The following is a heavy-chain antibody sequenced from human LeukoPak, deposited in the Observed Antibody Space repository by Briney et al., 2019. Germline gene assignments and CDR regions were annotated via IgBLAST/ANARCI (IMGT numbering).Heavy chain of an antibody. D-gene: IGHD3-22*01. CDR2: INHSGST. Sequence: SETLSLTCTVSGGSISSGGYYWSWIRQPPGQGLEWIGSINHSGSTYYNPSLKSRVTMSLDRSKNQFSQKLSSVTAADTAVYYCARARGSGYDFDYWGQGTLVTVSS. CDR3: ARARGSGYDFDY. J-gene: IGHJ4*02. V-gene: IGHV4-30-2*01. CDR1: GGSISSGGYY.